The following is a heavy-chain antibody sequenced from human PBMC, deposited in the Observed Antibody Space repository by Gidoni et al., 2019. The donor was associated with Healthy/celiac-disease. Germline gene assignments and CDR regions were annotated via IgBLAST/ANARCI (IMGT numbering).Heavy chain of an antibody. Sequence: ELQPLESGGGVVQPGGSLRPSCATSGFTVSSYAISWVRQAPGKGLGWVSVVRCIGGSPHYADSVEGRLTISRDNSKNTLYLQMHGLRAEDTAVYSRALRTGFWRESYRMDVWGQVTTVTVSS. J-gene: IGHJ6*02. CDR2: VRCIGGSP. D-gene: IGHD3-3*01. CDR3: ALRTGFWRESYRMDV. V-gene: IGHV3-23*01. CDR1: GFTVSSYA.